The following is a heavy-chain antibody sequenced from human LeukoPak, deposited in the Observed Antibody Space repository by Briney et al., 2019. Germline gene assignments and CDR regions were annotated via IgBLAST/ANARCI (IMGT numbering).Heavy chain of an antibody. CDR1: GFTFSDYY. CDR2: ISSSGSTI. J-gene: IGHJ6*02. D-gene: IGHD2-2*03. Sequence: GRSLRLSCAASGFTFSDYYMSWIRQAPGKGLEWVSYISSSGSTIYYADSVKGRFTISRDNAKNSLYLQMNSLRAEDTAVYYCARDVDIVVVPAAKYGMDVWGQGTTVTVSS. V-gene: IGHV3-11*01. CDR3: ARDVDIVVVPAAKYGMDV.